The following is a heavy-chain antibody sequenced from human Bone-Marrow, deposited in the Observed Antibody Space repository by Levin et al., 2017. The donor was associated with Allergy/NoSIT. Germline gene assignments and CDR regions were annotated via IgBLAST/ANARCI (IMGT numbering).Heavy chain of an antibody. D-gene: IGHD4-17*01. CDR1: GFDLKDFA. Sequence: GGSLRLSCAASGFDLKDFAMSWVRQAPGKGLEWISAISVSGGQTYYADSVKGRFTISRDISTNTLYLQLSRLRAEDTAVYYCAKDAGHGDYPLDHWGQGTLVTVSS. CDR3: AKDAGHGDYPLDH. CDR2: ISVSGGQT. J-gene: IGHJ4*02. V-gene: IGHV3-23*01.